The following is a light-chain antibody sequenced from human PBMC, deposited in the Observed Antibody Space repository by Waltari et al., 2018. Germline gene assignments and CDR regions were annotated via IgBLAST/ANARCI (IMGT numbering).Light chain of an antibody. Sequence: QSALPQPRSVSGSPGQSVTISCTGASGDVGGYNYVSWYQQPPGKAPKLMIYDVTKRPSGVPDRFSGSKSGDTASLTISGLRAEDEADYYCCSYAGRYSYVFGTGTKVTVL. J-gene: IGLJ1*01. V-gene: IGLV2-11*01. CDR3: CSYAGRYSYV. CDR2: DVT. CDR1: SGDVGGYNY.